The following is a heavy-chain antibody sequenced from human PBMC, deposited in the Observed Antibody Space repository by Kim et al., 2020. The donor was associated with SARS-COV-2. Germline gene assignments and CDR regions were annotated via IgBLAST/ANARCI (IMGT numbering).Heavy chain of an antibody. CDR3: AHFPLISAVHGAHDAFDI. CDR2: IYWDDDK. Sequence: SGPTLVNPTQTLTLTCTFSGFSLSTSGVGVGWIRQPPGKALEWLALIYWDDDKRYSPSLKSRLTITKDTSKNQVVLTMTNMDPVDTATYYCAHFPLISAVHGAHDAFDIWGQGTMVTVSS. CDR1: GFSLSTSGVG. D-gene: IGHD1-1*01. V-gene: IGHV2-5*02. J-gene: IGHJ3*02.